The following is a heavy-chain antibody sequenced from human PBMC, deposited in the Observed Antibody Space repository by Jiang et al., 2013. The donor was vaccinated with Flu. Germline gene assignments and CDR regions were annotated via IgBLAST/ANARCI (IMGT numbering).Heavy chain of an antibody. D-gene: IGHD5-24*01. CDR3: ARLLGRDGYLAD. CDR1: GFSLTTTGMR. J-gene: IGHJ4*02. V-gene: IGHV2-70*04. Sequence: KPTQTLTLACTFSGFSLTTTGMRVSWIRQPPGKALEWLARIDWNDDIFYNTSLRTRLTISKDTSKNQVVLTMTNMDPVDTATYYCARLLGRDGYLADWGQGTLVTVSS. CDR2: IDWNDDI.